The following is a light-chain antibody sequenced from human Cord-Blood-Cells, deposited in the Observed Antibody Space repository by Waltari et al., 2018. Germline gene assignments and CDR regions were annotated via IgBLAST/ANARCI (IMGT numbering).Light chain of an antibody. CDR2: GAS. CDR1: QSVSSN. CDR3: QQYNNWLIT. V-gene: IGKV3-15*01. J-gene: IGKJ5*01. Sequence: ELVMTQSQATLSVSPGERATLSCRASQSVSSNLAWYQQKPGQAPRLLIYGASTRATGIPARFSGSGSGTEFTLTISSLQSEDFAVYYCQQYNNWLITFGQGTRLEIK.